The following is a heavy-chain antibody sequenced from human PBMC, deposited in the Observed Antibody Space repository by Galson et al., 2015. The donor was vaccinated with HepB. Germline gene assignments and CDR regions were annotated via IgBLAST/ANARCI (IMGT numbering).Heavy chain of an antibody. J-gene: IGHJ4*02. Sequence: SVKVSCKASGYTFTSYAMHWVRQAPGQRLEWMGWINAGNGNTKYSQKFQGRVTITRDTSASTAYMELSSLRSEDTAVYYCARRPARYDYYFDYWGQGTLVTVSS. CDR3: ARRPARYDYYFDY. V-gene: IGHV1-3*01. CDR2: INAGNGNT. D-gene: IGHD1-1*01. CDR1: GYTFTSYA.